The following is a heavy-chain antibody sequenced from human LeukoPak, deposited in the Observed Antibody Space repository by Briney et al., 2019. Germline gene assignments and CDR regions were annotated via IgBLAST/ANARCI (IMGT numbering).Heavy chain of an antibody. D-gene: IGHD3-10*01. V-gene: IGHV3-23*01. Sequence: PGGSLRLSCAASGFIFSNYGMSWVRQAPGKGLEWASGISGSGGSTYYADSVKGRFTISRDNSKNTLYLQMNSLGAEDTAIYYCAKAAYYYASGSYYNLYYFDYWGQGTLVTVSS. CDR3: AKAAYYYASGSYYNLYYFDY. CDR1: GFIFSNYG. CDR2: ISGSGGST. J-gene: IGHJ4*02.